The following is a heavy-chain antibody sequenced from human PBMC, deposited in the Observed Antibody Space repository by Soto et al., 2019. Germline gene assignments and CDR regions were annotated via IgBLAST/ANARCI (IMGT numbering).Heavy chain of an antibody. J-gene: IGHJ4*02. CDR1: GYTFTGYY. Sequence: ASVKVSSKASGYTFTGYYMHWVRQAPGQGLEWMRWINPNSGGTNYAQKFQGWVTMTRDTSISTAYMELSRLRYDDTAVYYCARDHVVVPAATFFDYWGRGTLVTVSS. CDR3: ARDHVVVPAATFFDY. D-gene: IGHD2-2*01. V-gene: IGHV1-2*04. CDR2: INPNSGGT.